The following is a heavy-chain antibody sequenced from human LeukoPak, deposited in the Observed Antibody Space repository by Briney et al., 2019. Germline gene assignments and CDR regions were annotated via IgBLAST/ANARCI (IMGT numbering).Heavy chain of an antibody. V-gene: IGHV3-30*03. Sequence: GGSLRLSCAASGFTFSSFAMHWVRQAPGKGLEWVAVITIDGSNQHYEDSVEGRFTISRDSSKNTLYLQMNSLRAEDTAVYFCARDHYYDSNGYYYYFDYWGQGTLVTVSS. CDR3: ARDHYYDSNGYYYYFDY. CDR1: GFTFSSFA. CDR2: ITIDGSNQ. J-gene: IGHJ4*02. D-gene: IGHD3-22*01.